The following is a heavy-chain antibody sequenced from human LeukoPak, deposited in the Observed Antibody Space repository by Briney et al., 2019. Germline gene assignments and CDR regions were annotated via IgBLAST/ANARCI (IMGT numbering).Heavy chain of an antibody. J-gene: IGHJ4*02. V-gene: IGHV3-64D*06. Sequence: GGSLRLSCSASGFTFSSYAMHWVRQAPGKGLEYVPAISSNGGSTYYADSVKGRFTISRDNSKNTLYLQMSSLRAEDTAVYYCVKGSAGYLDYWGQGTLVTVSS. CDR1: GFTFSSYA. CDR3: VKGSAGYLDY. CDR2: ISSNGGST.